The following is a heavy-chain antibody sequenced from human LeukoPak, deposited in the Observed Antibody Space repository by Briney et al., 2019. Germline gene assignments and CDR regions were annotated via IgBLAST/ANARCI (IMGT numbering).Heavy chain of an antibody. CDR1: GGSISSSSHY. D-gene: IGHD2-15*01. Sequence: SETLSLTCTLSGGSISSSSHYWGWIRQPPGKGLEWIGSIYYSGSAYYNPSLKSRVTISVDTSKNQFSLKLSSVTAADTAVYYCATLVVVAATPEYFQHWGQGTLVTVSS. V-gene: IGHV4-39*07. CDR3: ATLVVVAATPEYFQH. CDR2: IYYSGSA. J-gene: IGHJ1*01.